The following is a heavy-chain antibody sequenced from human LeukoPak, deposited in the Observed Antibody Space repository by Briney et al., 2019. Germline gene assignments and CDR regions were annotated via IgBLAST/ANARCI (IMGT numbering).Heavy chain of an antibody. CDR2: MNPNSGNT. V-gene: IGHV1-8*01. CDR1: GYTFTSYD. Sequence: ASVKVSCKASGYTFTSYDINWVRQATGQGLEWMGWMNPNSGNTGYAQKFQGRVTMTRNTSISTAYMELSSLRSEDTAVYYCARGRRTVTPMFYWGQGTLVTVSS. CDR3: ARGRRTVTPMFY. D-gene: IGHD4-17*01. J-gene: IGHJ4*02.